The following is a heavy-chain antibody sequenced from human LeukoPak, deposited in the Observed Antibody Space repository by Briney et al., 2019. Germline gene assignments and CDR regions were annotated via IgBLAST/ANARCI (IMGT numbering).Heavy chain of an antibody. CDR1: GGSISSGGYY. J-gene: IGHJ5*02. CDR2: IYYSGST. Sequence: SQTLSLTCAVSGGSISSGGYYWSWIRQPPGKGLEWIGYIYYSGSTNYNPSLKSRVTISVDTSKNQFSLKLSSVTAADTAVYYCARDPSFEEQAVGWFDPWGQGTLVTVSS. D-gene: IGHD3-10*01. V-gene: IGHV4-61*08. CDR3: ARDPSFEEQAVGWFDP.